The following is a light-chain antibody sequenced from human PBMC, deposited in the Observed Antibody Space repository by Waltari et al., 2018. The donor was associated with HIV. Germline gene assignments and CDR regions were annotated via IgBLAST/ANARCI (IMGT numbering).Light chain of an antibody. CDR1: QSIVNY. V-gene: IGKV1-39*01. CDR3: QQSYSTPTT. J-gene: IGKJ2*01. Sequence: IQMTQFPSSLSASVGDSVKISCRANQSIVNYLNWYQQRLGKAPKLLIYGASRLQSGVSSRFSGSGSGTAFSLTISSLQPEDFATYHCQQSYSTPTTFGQGA. CDR2: GAS.